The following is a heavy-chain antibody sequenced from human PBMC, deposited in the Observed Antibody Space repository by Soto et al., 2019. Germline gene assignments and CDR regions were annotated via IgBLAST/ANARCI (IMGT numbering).Heavy chain of an antibody. CDR2: IYFSGGT. CDR3: ARQSIAGRPPDY. V-gene: IGHV4-30-4*01. J-gene: IGHJ4*02. Sequence: SETLSLTCTVSGGPVSGGDYYWSWIRQPPGKGLEWIVYIYFSGGTHYNPSLKSRVTMSVDTSKNHFSLTLSSVTPADTAVHHCARQSIAGRPPDYWGQGTLVTVPS. CDR1: GGPVSGGDYY. D-gene: IGHD6-6*01.